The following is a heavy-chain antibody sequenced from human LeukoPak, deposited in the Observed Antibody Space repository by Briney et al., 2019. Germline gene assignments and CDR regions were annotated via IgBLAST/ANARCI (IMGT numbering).Heavy chain of an antibody. Sequence: GGSLRLSCAASGFTFSSCSMNWVRQAPGKGLEWVSYISSSSSTIYYADSVKGRFTISRDNAKNSLYLQMNSLRAEDTAVYYCASLEYCSSTSCQYYYYYMDVWGKGTAVTVSS. J-gene: IGHJ6*03. D-gene: IGHD2-2*01. V-gene: IGHV3-48*01. CDR1: GFTFSSCS. CDR3: ASLEYCSSTSCQYYYYYMDV. CDR2: ISSSSSTI.